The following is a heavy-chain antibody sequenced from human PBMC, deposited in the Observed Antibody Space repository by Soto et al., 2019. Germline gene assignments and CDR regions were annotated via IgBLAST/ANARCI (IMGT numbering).Heavy chain of an antibody. CDR1: GFTFSSYA. Sequence: GGSLRLSCAASGFTFSSYAMHWVRQAPGKGLEWVAVISYDGSNKYYADSVKGRFTISRDNSKNTLYLQMNSLRAEDTAVYYCARAFRGNYNWFDPWGQGTLVTVSS. V-gene: IGHV3-30-3*01. CDR3: ARAFRGNYNWFDP. D-gene: IGHD2-21*02. J-gene: IGHJ5*02. CDR2: ISYDGSNK.